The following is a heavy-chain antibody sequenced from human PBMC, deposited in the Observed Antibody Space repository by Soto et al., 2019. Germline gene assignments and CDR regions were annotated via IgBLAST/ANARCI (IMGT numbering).Heavy chain of an antibody. J-gene: IGHJ5*02. V-gene: IGHV1-69*01. D-gene: IGHD6-6*01. Sequence: QVQLVQSGAEVMKPGSSVKVSCTISGGTFTNYVISWLRQAPGQGLEWMGGLIPIFGAANLAQKFQGRVTITADESTSTVNMELSSLTSEDTAVYYCARGRSSPNFDPWGQGILVTVSS. CDR3: ARGRSSPNFDP. CDR1: GGTFTNYV. CDR2: LIPIFGAA.